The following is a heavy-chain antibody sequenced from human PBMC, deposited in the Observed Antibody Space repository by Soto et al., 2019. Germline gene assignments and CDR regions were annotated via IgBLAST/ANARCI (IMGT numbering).Heavy chain of an antibody. J-gene: IGHJ5*02. CDR1: GYTFTSYG. Sequence: QVQLVQSGAEVKKPGASVKVSCKASGYTFTSYGISWVRQAPGQGLEWMGWISAYNGNTNYAQKLQGRVTMTTDTSTSRAYMELRSLRSDDTAVYYCAIFGGGTMVRGVIPWFDPWGQGTLVTVSS. CDR2: ISAYNGNT. CDR3: AIFGGGTMVRGVIPWFDP. D-gene: IGHD3-10*01. V-gene: IGHV1-18*01.